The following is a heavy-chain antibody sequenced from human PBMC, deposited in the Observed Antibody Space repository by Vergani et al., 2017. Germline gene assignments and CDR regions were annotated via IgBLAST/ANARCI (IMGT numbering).Heavy chain of an antibody. CDR2: INHSGST. CDR3: AGGRKGVVPAAIRSSRLYFDY. V-gene: IGHV4-34*01. Sequence: QVQLQQWGAGLLKPSETLPLTCAVYGGSFSGYYWSWIRQPPGKGLEWIGEINHSGSTNYNPSLKSRVTISVDTSKNQFSLKLSSVTAADTAVYYCAGGRKGVVPAAIRSSRLYFDYWGQGTLVTVSS. J-gene: IGHJ4*02. CDR1: GGSFSGYY. D-gene: IGHD2-2*02.